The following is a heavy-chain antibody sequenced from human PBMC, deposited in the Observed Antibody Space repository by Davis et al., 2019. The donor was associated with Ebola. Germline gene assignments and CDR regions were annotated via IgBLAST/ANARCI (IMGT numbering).Heavy chain of an antibody. CDR3: ASGPSSGWYGDDAFDI. J-gene: IGHJ3*02. D-gene: IGHD6-19*01. Sequence: SETLSLTCAVSGGSISSSNWWSWVRQPPGKGLEWIGSIYYSGSTYYNPSLKSRVTISVDTSKNQFSLKLSSVTAADTAVYYCASGPSSGWYGDDAFDIWGQGTMVTVSS. CDR2: IYYSGST. V-gene: IGHV4-39*01. CDR1: GGSISSSNW.